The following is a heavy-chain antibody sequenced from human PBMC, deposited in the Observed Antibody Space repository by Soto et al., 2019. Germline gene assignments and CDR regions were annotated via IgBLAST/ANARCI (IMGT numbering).Heavy chain of an antibody. CDR3: AKVRYDYFWGGYDKIFDY. V-gene: IGHV3-23*01. CDR2: ISGSGGST. Sequence: EVQLLESGGGLVQPGGSLRLSCAASGFTFSSYAMSWVRQAPGKGLEWVSAISGSGGSTYYADSVKGRFTISRDKSKNTLFLQMSSRRAEDTNVYYGAKVRYDYFWGGYDKIFDYWGQGTLGTVSS. J-gene: IGHJ4*02. D-gene: IGHD3-16*01. CDR1: GFTFSSYA.